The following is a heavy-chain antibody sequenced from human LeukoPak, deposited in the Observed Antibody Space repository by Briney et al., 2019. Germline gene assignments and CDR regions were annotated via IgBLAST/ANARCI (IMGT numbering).Heavy chain of an antibody. CDR1: GGTFSSYA. J-gene: IGHJ4*02. Sequence: ASVKVSCKASGGTFSSYAISWVRQAPGQGLEWMGWMNPNSGNTGYAQKFQGRVTITRNTSISTAYMELSSLRSEDTAVYYCARGRRYYYGSGSFGLPDYWGQGTLVTVSS. CDR2: MNPNSGNT. D-gene: IGHD3-10*01. CDR3: ARGRRYYYGSGSFGLPDY. V-gene: IGHV1-8*03.